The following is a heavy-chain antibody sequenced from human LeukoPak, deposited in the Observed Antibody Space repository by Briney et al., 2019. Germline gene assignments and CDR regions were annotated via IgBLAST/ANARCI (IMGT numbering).Heavy chain of an antibody. CDR2: INPNSGGT. D-gene: IGHD3-22*01. V-gene: IGHV1-2*02. CDR1: GYTFTGYY. CDR3: AGTSYYYDSSGYWYGMDV. Sequence: ASVKVSCKASGYTFTGYYMHWVRQAPGQGLEWMGWINPNSGGTNYAQKFQGRVTTTRDTSISTAYMELSRLRSDDTAVYYCAGTSYYYDSSGYWYGMDVWGQGTTVTVSS. J-gene: IGHJ6*02.